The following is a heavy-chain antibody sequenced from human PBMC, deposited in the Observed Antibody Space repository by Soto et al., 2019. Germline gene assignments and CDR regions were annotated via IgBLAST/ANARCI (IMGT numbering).Heavy chain of an antibody. CDR2: ISASGDST. CDR3: AKDKEAYCAGDCYFDY. Sequence: EVQVLESGGGLVQPGGSLRLSCAASGFTFRSHAMTWVRQAPGKGLKWVSAISASGDSTYYADSVKGRFTISRDNSKNTLYLQMNSLRAEDTAVYYCAKDKEAYCAGDCYFDYWGQGTQVTVSS. V-gene: IGHV3-23*01. CDR1: GFTFRSHA. D-gene: IGHD2-21*02. J-gene: IGHJ4*02.